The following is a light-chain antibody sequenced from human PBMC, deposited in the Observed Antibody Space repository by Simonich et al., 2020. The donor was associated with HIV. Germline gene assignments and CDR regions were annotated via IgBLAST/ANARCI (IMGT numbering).Light chain of an antibody. V-gene: IGKV3-15*01. CDR1: QSVSSN. CDR3: QQYNTWPT. Sequence: EIVMTQSPGTLSVSPGERATLSCRARQSVSSNLAWYQQKPGQAPRLLIYGASTRATGIPARCSGSGSGTEFTLIINNMQSEDFAVYFCQQYNTWPTFGGGTKVEIK. CDR2: GAS. J-gene: IGKJ4*01.